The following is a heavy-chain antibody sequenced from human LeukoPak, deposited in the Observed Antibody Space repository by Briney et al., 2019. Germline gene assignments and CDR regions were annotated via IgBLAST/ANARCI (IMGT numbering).Heavy chain of an antibody. J-gene: IGHJ6*02. Sequence: ASVKVSCKASGYTFTSYGISWVRQAPGQGLEWMGWISAYNGNTNYAQKLQGRVTMTTDTSTSTAYMELRSLRSDDTAVYYCARAGYYDFWSGPPVHYYYGMDVWGQGTTVTVSS. CDR2: ISAYNGNT. CDR1: GYTFTSYG. CDR3: ARAGYYDFWSGPPVHYYYGMDV. V-gene: IGHV1-18*01. D-gene: IGHD3-3*01.